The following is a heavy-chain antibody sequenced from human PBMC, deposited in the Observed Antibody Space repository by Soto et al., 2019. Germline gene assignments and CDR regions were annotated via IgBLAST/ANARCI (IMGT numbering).Heavy chain of an antibody. CDR3: ARVRSGVAGTGLGWVDY. Sequence: QVQLQESGPGLVKPSETLSLTCTVSGGSISSYYWSWIRQPPGKGLEWIGYIYYSGSTNYNPSLKSRVTISVDTSKNQFSLKLSSVTAADTAVYYCARVRSGVAGTGLGWVDYWGQGTLVTVSS. V-gene: IGHV4-59*01. D-gene: IGHD6-19*01. CDR2: IYYSGST. CDR1: GGSISSYY. J-gene: IGHJ4*02.